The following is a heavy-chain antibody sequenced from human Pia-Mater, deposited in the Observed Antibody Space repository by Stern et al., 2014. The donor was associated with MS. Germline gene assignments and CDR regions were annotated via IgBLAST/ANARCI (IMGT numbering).Heavy chain of an antibody. D-gene: IGHD6-13*01. V-gene: IGHV4-4*02. CDR3: ARSKDSSSWYGYFDY. CDR2: VHHSGRP. Sequence: QVQLQESGPGLVRPSTTLFLTCSVSGDSMSNNNWWSWVRQAPGKGLEWIGEVHHSGRPNHNPSLASRHAISIDKSKKMISLRMDSVTAADTAVYYCARSKDSSSWYGYFDYWGQGTLVTVSS. J-gene: IGHJ4*02. CDR1: GDSMSNNNW.